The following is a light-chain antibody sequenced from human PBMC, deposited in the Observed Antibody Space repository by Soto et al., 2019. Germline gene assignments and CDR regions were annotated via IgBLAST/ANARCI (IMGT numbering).Light chain of an antibody. V-gene: IGLV3-21*02. CDR1: NIGTKS. J-gene: IGLJ3*02. Sequence: ELTQPPSVSTAPGETARITCGGDNIGTKSVHWYQQKPGQAPVLVVYDDSDRPSGIPERFSGSNSGNTATLTIRRVEAGDEADYYCQVWDSSSDHWVFGGGTKVTVL. CDR3: QVWDSSSDHWV. CDR2: DDS.